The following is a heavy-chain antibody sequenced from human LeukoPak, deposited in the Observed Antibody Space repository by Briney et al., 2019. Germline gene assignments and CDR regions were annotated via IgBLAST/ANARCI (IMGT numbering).Heavy chain of an antibody. CDR3: ARHGQELVPDY. J-gene: IGHJ4*02. D-gene: IGHD3-9*01. V-gene: IGHV5-51*01. Sequence: GESLKTSCKGSGYRFTSYWIAWVRQMPGKGLGWMGIIYLADSYTTYSPSFQGQVTISADDSISPAYLQWNSLKASDSAMYYCARHGQELVPDYWGQGTLVTVSS. CDR1: GYRFTSYW. CDR2: IYLADSYT.